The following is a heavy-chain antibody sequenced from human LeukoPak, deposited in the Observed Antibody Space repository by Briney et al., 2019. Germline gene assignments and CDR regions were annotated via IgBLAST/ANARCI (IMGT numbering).Heavy chain of an antibody. CDR3: ARGGRSSSWSEGLFDY. CDR1: GGSISSYY. D-gene: IGHD6-13*01. CDR2: IYYSGST. J-gene: IGHJ4*02. Sequence: PSETLSLTCTVSGGSISSYYWSWIRQPPGKGLEWIGYIYYSGSTNYNPSLKSRVTISVDTSKNQFSLKLSSVTAADTAVYYCARGGRSSSWSEGLFDYWGQETLVTVSS. V-gene: IGHV4-59*01.